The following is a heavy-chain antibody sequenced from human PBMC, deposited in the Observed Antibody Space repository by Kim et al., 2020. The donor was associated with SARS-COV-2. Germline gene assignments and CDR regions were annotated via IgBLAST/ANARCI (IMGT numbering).Heavy chain of an antibody. V-gene: IGHV3-21*01. Sequence: GGSLRLSCAASGFTFSSYSMNWVRQAPGKGLEWVSSISSSSSYIYYADSVKGRFTISRDNAKISLYLQMNSLRAEDTAVYYCATNIVVVPAAEGSPDYWGQGTLVTVSS. CDR3: ATNIVVVPAAEGSPDY. D-gene: IGHD2-2*01. CDR1: GFTFSSYS. J-gene: IGHJ4*02. CDR2: ISSSSSYI.